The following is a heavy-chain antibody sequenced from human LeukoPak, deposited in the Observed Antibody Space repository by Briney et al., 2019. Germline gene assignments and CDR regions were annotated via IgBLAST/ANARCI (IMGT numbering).Heavy chain of an antibody. J-gene: IGHJ4*02. Sequence: SETLSLTCTVSGGSISSYYWSWIRQPPGEGLEWIGYIYYSGSTNYNPSLKSRVTISVDTSKNQFSLKLSSVTAADTAVYYCARVSRHLPSFDYWGQGTLVTVSS. CDR2: IYYSGST. CDR1: GGSISSYY. CDR3: ARVSRHLPSFDY. V-gene: IGHV4-59*01. D-gene: IGHD5/OR15-5a*01.